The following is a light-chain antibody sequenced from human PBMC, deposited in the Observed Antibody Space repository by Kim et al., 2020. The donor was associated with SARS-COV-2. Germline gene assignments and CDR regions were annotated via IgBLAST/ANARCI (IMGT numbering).Light chain of an antibody. CDR1: INDVGSYEY. V-gene: IGLV2-14*03. CDR2: DVR. J-gene: IGLJ3*02. Sequence: QSALTQPASVAGSPGKSITISCTGTINDVGSYEYVSWYQQHPGRAPKLIIYDVRKRPSGVSNRFSASKSGNTASLTISALQAEDEADYFCNSYTSVATWVFGRGTKLTVL. CDR3: NSYTSVATWV.